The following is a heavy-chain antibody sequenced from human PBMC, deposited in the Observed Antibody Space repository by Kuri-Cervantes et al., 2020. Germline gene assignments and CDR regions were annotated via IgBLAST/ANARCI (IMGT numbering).Heavy chain of an antibody. Sequence: GGSLRLSCAASGFTFSSYSMNWVRQAPGKGLEWVSYISSTSTYIYYADSVKGRFTISRDNAKNSLYLQMKSLRAEDTAVYYCARVLIGLGVWGKGTTVTVSS. CDR3: ARVLIGLGV. J-gene: IGHJ6*04. CDR1: GFTFSSYS. CDR2: ISSTSTYI. V-gene: IGHV3-21*05. D-gene: IGHD3-16*01.